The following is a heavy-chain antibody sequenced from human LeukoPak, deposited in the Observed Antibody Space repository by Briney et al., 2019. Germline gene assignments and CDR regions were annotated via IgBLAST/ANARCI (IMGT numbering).Heavy chain of an antibody. V-gene: IGHV3-53*01. J-gene: IGHJ3*02. Sequence: PGGSLRLSRAASGFTVSSNYMSWVRQAPGKGLEGVSVIYSGGSTYYADSVKGRFTISRDNSKNTLYLQMNSLRAEDTAVYYCATLGYCSSTSCYGLRDAFDIWGQGTMVTVSS. CDR1: GFTVSSNY. D-gene: IGHD2-2*01. CDR3: ATLGYCSSTSCYGLRDAFDI. CDR2: IYSGGST.